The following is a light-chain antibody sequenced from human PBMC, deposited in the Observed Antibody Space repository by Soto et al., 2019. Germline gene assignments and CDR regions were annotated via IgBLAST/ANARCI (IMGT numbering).Light chain of an antibody. CDR2: GAS. V-gene: IGKV1-27*01. CDR1: QGIRDY. Sequence: DIQMTQSPSSLSASVGDRVTITCRASQGIRDYLAWYQQKPGKAPNLLIYGASSLQSGVPSRFSGSGSGTDFTLTISGLQPEDGATYYCQQSYKTPHTFGQGTKLETK. CDR3: QQSYKTPHT. J-gene: IGKJ2*01.